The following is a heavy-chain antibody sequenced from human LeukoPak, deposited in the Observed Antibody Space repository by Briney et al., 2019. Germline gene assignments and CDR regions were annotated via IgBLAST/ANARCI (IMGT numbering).Heavy chain of an antibody. J-gene: IGHJ6*03. CDR3: ARGLRFFAGGYMDV. V-gene: IGHV1-69*02. Sequence: SVKVSCKASGGTFSSYTISWVRQAPGQGLEWMGRIIPILGIANYAQKFQARVTITADKSTSTAYMELSSLRSEDTAVYYCARGLRFFAGGYMDVWGKGTTVTVSS. CDR1: GGTFSSYT. D-gene: IGHD3-3*01. CDR2: IIPILGIA.